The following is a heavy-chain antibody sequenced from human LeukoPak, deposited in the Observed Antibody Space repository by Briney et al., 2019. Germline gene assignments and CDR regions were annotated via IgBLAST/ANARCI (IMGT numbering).Heavy chain of an antibody. J-gene: IGHJ5*02. D-gene: IGHD3-10*01. V-gene: IGHV4-30-2*01. CDR3: ARGDGSGSGRWFDP. CDR1: GASISSGTYS. Sequence: PSETLSLTCTVSGASISSGTYSWSWIRQPPGEGLEWTGYIYHTGSTYYNPSLKSRVTISVDRSKNQFSLNLNSVTAADTALYYCARGDGSGSGRWFDPWGQGTPITVSS. CDR2: IYHTGST.